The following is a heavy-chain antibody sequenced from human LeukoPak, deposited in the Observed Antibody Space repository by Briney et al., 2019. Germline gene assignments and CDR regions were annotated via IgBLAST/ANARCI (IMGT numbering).Heavy chain of an antibody. V-gene: IGHV1-8*01. Sequence: ASVKVSCKASGYTFTSYDINWVRQATGQGLEWMGWMNPNSVNTGYAQKFQGRVTMTTDTSTSTAYMELRSLRSDDTAVYYCARDVPMVTTSIDYWGQGTLVTVSS. D-gene: IGHD4-17*01. J-gene: IGHJ4*02. CDR1: GYTFTSYD. CDR2: MNPNSVNT. CDR3: ARDVPMVTTSIDY.